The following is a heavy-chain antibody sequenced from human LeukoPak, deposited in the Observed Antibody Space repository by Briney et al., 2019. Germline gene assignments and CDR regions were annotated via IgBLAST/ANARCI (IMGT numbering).Heavy chain of an antibody. CDR2: IIPIFGIA. CDR3: AREVYYDSSGPLDY. CDR1: GGTFSSYA. J-gene: IGHJ4*02. Sequence: SVKVSCKASGGTFSSYAISWVRQAPGQGLEWMGRIIPIFGIANYAQKFRGRVTITADKSTSTAYVELSSLRSEDTAVYYYAREVYYDSSGPLDYWGQGTLVTVSS. V-gene: IGHV1-69*04. D-gene: IGHD3-22*01.